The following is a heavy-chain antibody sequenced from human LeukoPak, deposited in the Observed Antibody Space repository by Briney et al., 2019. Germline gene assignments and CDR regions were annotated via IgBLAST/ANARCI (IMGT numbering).Heavy chain of an antibody. V-gene: IGHV4-31*03. Sequence: SETLSLTCTVSGGSISSGGYYWSWIRQHPGKGLEWIGYIYYSGSTYYNPPLKSRVTISVDTSKNQFSLKLSSVTAADTAVYYCARGDCSGGSCYSGYYYYGMDVWGQGTTVTVSS. CDR3: ARGDCSGGSCYSGYYYYGMDV. CDR1: GGSISSGGYY. J-gene: IGHJ6*02. D-gene: IGHD2-15*01. CDR2: IYYSGST.